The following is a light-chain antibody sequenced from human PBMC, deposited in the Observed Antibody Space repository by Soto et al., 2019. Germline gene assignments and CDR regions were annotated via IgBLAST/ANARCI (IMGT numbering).Light chain of an antibody. CDR2: AES. CDR1: QSISSY. V-gene: IGKV1-39*01. J-gene: IGKJ2*01. Sequence: DIQMTQSPSSLSASVADRVTITCRASQSISSYLNWYQQKPGKAPKLLIYAESSLQSGVPSRLSGNGSGTDFSLTISSLQHEDFATYYCQQSYSTPYTFGQGTKLEIK. CDR3: QQSYSTPYT.